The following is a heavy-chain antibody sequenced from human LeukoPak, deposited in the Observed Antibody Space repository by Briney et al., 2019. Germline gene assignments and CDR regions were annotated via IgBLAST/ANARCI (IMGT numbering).Heavy chain of an antibody. D-gene: IGHD3-10*01. CDR3: AGDGFGELSPHYYGMEV. V-gene: IGHV3-48*03. CDR1: GFTFSSYE. J-gene: IGHJ6*04. Sequence: PGGSLRLSCAASGFTFSSYEMNWVRQAPGKGLEWVSYISSSGSTIYYADSVKGRFTISRDNAKNSLYLQMNSLRAEDTAVYYCAGDGFGELSPHYYGMEVGGKGTPVTVSS. CDR2: ISSSGSTI.